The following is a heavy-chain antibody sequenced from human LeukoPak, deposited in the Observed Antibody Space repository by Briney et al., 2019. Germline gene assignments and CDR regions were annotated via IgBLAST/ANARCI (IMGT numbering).Heavy chain of an antibody. D-gene: IGHD3-9*01. CDR1: GFTFSSYA. CDR2: ISGSGGTT. CDR3: AKAFHRTRLVIKGHYMDV. J-gene: IGHJ6*03. Sequence: GGSLRLSCAVSGFTFSSYAMSWVRQAPGKGLEWVSDISGSGGTTYYADSVKGRFTISRDNSKNTLYLQMNSLRAEDTAVYYCAKAFHRTRLVIKGHYMDVWGKGTTVTVSS. V-gene: IGHV3-23*01.